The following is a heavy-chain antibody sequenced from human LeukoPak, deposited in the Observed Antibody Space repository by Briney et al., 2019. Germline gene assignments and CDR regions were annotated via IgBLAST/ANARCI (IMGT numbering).Heavy chain of an antibody. CDR1: GFSFSTYS. D-gene: IGHD1-26*01. CDR3: ARDNPYSKSPAADDAFDV. J-gene: IGHJ3*01. Sequence: GKSLRLSCAASGFSFSTYSMHWVRQAPGKGPEWVSSISSSSTYIYYADSVRGRFTISRDNAKNSLFLQMNSLRAEDTAVYFCARDNPYSKSPAADDAFDVWGLGTTVTVSS. CDR2: ISSSSTYI. V-gene: IGHV3-21*01.